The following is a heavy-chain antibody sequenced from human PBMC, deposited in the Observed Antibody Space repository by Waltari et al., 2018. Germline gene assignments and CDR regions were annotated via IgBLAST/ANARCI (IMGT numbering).Heavy chain of an antibody. D-gene: IGHD1-26*01. J-gene: IGHJ4*02. CDR3: AREWVLRGLDY. CDR2: INHSGST. V-gene: IGHV4-34*01. Sequence: QVQLQQWGAGLLKPSETLSLTCAAYGGSFSGYYWCWIRQPPGKGLEWIGEINHSGSTNYNPSLKSRVTISVDTSKNQFSLKLSSVTAADTAVYYCAREWVLRGLDYWGQGTLVTVSS. CDR1: GGSFSGYY.